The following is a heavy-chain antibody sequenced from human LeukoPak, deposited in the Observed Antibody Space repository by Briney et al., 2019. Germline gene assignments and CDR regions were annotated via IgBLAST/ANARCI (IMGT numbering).Heavy chain of an antibody. J-gene: IGHJ6*03. Sequence: SETLSLTCAVYGGSFSGYCWTWIRQAPGKGLEWIGEINPSGRISYNPSLTSRLTISVDASKNQFSLNLRSLTAADTAVYYCARGRQEVSMIVVVMTAVSYYLDVWGKGTTVTVS. CDR3: ARGRQEVSMIVVVMTAVSYYLDV. V-gene: IGHV4-34*01. D-gene: IGHD3-22*01. CDR1: GGSFSGYC. CDR2: INPSGRI.